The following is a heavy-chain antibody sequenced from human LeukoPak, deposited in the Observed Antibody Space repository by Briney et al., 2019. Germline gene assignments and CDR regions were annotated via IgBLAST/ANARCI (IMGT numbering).Heavy chain of an antibody. V-gene: IGHV3-7*03. J-gene: IGHJ6*02. CDR3: ARGGGLDV. Sequence: GGSLRLSCGASGFSFSSFWMTWARQAPGKGLEWVASINHNGNVNYYVDSVKGRFTISRDNAKNSLYLQMSNLRAEDTAVYFCARGGGLDVWGQGATVTVSS. CDR2: INHNGNVN. D-gene: IGHD3-16*01. CDR1: GFSFSSFW.